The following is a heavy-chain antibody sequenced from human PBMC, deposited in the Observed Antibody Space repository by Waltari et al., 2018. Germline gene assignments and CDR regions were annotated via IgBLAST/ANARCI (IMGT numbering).Heavy chain of an antibody. V-gene: IGHV4-39*01. CDR1: GGSISSSSSY. CDR3: ARHVGDYTPTGFDP. D-gene: IGHD4-17*01. Sequence: QLQLQESGPGLVKPSETLSLTCSVSGGSISSSSSYWGWLRPPPGKGLEWIGSIYYSVSTYYNPSLKSRVTISVDTSKNQFSLKLSSVTAADTAVYYCARHVGDYTPTGFDPWGQGTLVTVSS. CDR2: IYYSVST. J-gene: IGHJ5*02.